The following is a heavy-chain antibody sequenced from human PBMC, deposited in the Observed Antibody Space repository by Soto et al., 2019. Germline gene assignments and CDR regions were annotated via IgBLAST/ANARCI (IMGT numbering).Heavy chain of an antibody. CDR3: ARGRYISPLDY. CDR2: INPSGGST. V-gene: IGHV1-46*01. Sequence: QVQLVQSGAEVKKPGASVKVSCKASGYTFTSYYMHWVRQAPGQGLEWMGIINPSGGSTSYAPKFQGKVTMTRDTSTSTVYMELSSLRSEDTAGYYCARGRYISPLDYWGQGTLVTVSS. J-gene: IGHJ4*02. D-gene: IGHD6-13*01. CDR1: GYTFTSYY.